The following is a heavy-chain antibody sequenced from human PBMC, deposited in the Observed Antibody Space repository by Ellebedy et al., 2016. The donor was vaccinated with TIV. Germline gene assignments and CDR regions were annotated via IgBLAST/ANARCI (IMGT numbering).Heavy chain of an antibody. D-gene: IGHD2-8*02. J-gene: IGHJ4*02. V-gene: IGHV3-21*04. Sequence: GESLKISCAASGFTFSDYAMNWVRQAPGKGLAWVSSISTYSSNIFQAESVKGRFTISRDDAQNSLYLQMNSLRAEDPAVYYCAKLAGVHSWYFDYWGQGTLVTVSS. CDR3: AKLAGVHSWYFDY. CDR1: GFTFSDYA. CDR2: ISTYSSNI.